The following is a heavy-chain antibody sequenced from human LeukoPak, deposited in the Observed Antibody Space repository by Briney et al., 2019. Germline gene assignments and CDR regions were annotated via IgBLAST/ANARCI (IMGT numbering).Heavy chain of an antibody. V-gene: IGHV3-74*01. J-gene: IGHJ4*02. CDR1: GFTFSIYM. D-gene: IGHD1-20*01. CDR3: LRDLNWSLDQ. Sequence: GGSLRLSCAASGFTFSIYMMHWVRQAPGKGLVWVSRIKSDGITITYADSVKGRFTISRDNAKSTLYLQMNSLRAEDTAVYYCLRDLNWSLDQWGQGTLVTVSS. CDR2: IKSDGITI.